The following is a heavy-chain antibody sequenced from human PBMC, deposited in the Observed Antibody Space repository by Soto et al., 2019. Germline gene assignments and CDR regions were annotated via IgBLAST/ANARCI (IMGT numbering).Heavy chain of an antibody. CDR2: IYHSGST. V-gene: IGHV4-30-2*01. CDR3: AREGYYDSSGHIRDAFDI. Sequence: NPSETLSLSCAVSGGSISSGGYSWSWIRQPPGKGLEWIGYIYHSGSTYYNPSLKSRVTISVDRSKNQFSLKLSSVTAADTAVYYCAREGYYDSSGHIRDAFDIWGQGTMVTVSS. D-gene: IGHD3-22*01. CDR1: GGSISSGGYS. J-gene: IGHJ3*02.